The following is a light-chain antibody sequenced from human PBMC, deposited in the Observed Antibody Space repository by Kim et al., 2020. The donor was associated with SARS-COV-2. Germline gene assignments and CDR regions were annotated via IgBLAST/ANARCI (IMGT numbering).Light chain of an antibody. CDR3: EAWDSSLSGGV. Sequence: QSVLTQPPSVSAAPGQKVTISCSGSSSNIGSNYISWYQQLPGTAPKLLIYNNIQRPSGIPDRFSGSKSGTSGTLAITGLQTGDEALYYCEAWDSSLSGGVFGGGTQLTVL. CDR2: NNI. J-gene: IGLJ3*02. CDR1: SSNIGSNY. V-gene: IGLV1-51*01.